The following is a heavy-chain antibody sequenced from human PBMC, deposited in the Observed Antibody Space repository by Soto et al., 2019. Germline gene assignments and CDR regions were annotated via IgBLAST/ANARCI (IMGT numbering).Heavy chain of an antibody. D-gene: IGHD2-8*01. V-gene: IGHV3-23*01. CDR2: ISGSGGST. CDR3: AKAGAMLSPQYYFDY. Sequence: EVQLLESGGGLVQPGGSLRLSCAASGFTFSSYAMSWVRQAPGKGLEWVSAISGSGGSTYYADSVKGRFTISRDNSKNTMYLQMNSLRAEDTDVYYCAKAGAMLSPQYYFDYWGQGTLVTVSS. J-gene: IGHJ4*02. CDR1: GFTFSSYA.